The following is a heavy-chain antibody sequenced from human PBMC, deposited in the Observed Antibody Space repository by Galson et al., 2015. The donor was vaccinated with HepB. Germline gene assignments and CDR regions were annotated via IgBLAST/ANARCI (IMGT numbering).Heavy chain of an antibody. D-gene: IGHD5-12*01. V-gene: IGHV3-23*01. CDR1: GFTFSSYA. Sequence: SLRLSCAASGFTFSSYAMSWVRQAPGKGLEWVSAISGSGGSTYYADSVKGRFTISRDNSKNTLYLQMNSLRAEDTAVYYCAKFRPLASHEADYWGQVTLVTVSS. CDR2: ISGSGGST. J-gene: IGHJ4*02. CDR3: AKFRPLASHEADY.